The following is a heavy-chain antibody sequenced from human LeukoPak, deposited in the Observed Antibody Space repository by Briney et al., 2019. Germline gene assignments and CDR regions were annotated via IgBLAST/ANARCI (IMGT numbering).Heavy chain of an antibody. D-gene: IGHD6-13*01. Sequence: PSETLSLTCAVYGGSFSGYYWSWIRQPPGKGLEWIGEINHSGSTNYNPSLKSRVTISVDTSKNQFSLKLSSVTAADTAVYYCARVGRVAAAGGRYYYYYGMDVWGQGTTVTVSS. CDR3: ARVGRVAAAGGRYYYYYGMDV. J-gene: IGHJ6*02. V-gene: IGHV4-34*01. CDR1: GGSFSGYY. CDR2: INHSGST.